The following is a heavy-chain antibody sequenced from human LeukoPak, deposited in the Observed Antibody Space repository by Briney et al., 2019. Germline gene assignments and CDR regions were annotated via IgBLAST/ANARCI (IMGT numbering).Heavy chain of an antibody. CDR3: AKDRLLTMVRGHNPFDY. CDR2: IRYDGSNK. V-gene: IGHV3-30*02. D-gene: IGHD3-10*01. J-gene: IGHJ4*02. Sequence: QPGGSLRLSCAASGFTFSSYGMHWVRQAPGKGLEWVAFIRYDGSNKYYADFVKGRFTTSRDNSKDTLYLQMNSLRAEDTAVYYCAKDRLLTMVRGHNPFDYWGQGTLVTVSS. CDR1: GFTFSSYG.